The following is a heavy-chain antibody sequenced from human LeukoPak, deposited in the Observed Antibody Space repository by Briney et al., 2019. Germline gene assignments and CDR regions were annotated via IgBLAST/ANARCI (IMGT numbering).Heavy chain of an antibody. D-gene: IGHD1-26*01. V-gene: IGHV3-30*03. CDR3: ARGSSAVGATSLKTYFDY. CDR1: GFTFSHYG. Sequence: PGGSLRLSCVTSGFTFSHYGMHWVRQLPGKGLEWVAAISFDAEGDYHVDSVKGRFTISRDNSKNTLYLQMNSLRVEDTAVYYCARGSSAVGATSLKTYFDYWGQGTLVTVSS. CDR2: ISFDAEGD. J-gene: IGHJ4*02.